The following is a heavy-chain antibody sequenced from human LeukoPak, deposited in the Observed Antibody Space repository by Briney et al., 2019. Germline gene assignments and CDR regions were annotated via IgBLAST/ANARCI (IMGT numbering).Heavy chain of an antibody. J-gene: IGHJ4*02. V-gene: IGHV3-15*01. D-gene: IGHD2-15*01. CDR1: GFTFSDAW. CDR2: IKSKIDGGTI. CDR3: TSRRQDGW. Sequence: GGSLRLSCVGSGFTFSDAWMTWARQAPGKGLEWVGRIKSKIDGGTIDYAEPVKGRFTISRDDSRNTLYLQMSSLKTEDTAVYYCTSRRQDGWWGQGTLVTVS.